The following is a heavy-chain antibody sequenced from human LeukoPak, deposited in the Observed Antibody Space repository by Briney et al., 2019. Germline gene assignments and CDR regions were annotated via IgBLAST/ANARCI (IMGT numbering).Heavy chain of an antibody. J-gene: IGHJ4*02. Sequence: PGGSLRLSCAASGFTLSDYHMDWVRQAPGKGLEWVGRITSKGDNYQTHYATAVKGRFTISRDDSKSSLYLQMNSLRAEDTAIYYCARVGLEYYDSSGYYFLGEWVYWGQGTLVTVSS. V-gene: IGHV3-72*01. CDR3: ARVGLEYYDSSGYYFLGEWVY. D-gene: IGHD3-22*01. CDR2: ITSKGDNYQT. CDR1: GFTLSDYH.